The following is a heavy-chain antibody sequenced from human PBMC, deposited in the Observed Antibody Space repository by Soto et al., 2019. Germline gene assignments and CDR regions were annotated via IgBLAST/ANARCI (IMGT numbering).Heavy chain of an antibody. V-gene: IGHV1-46*01. J-gene: IGHJ4*02. Sequence: ASVKVSCKASGYTFTSYYMHWVRQTPGQGLEWMGIINPSGGSTSYAQKFQGRVTMTRDTSTSTVYMELSSLRSEDTAVYYCARNYYDSSGYYFKFDYWGQGPLVTVSS. CDR2: INPSGGST. CDR1: GYTFTSYY. D-gene: IGHD3-22*01. CDR3: ARNYYDSSGYYFKFDY.